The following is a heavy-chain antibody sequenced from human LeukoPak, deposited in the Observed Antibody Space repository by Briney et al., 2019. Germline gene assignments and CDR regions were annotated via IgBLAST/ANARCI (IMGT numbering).Heavy chain of an antibody. Sequence: GGSLRLSCAASGFSFSGYYMSWVRQAPGKGLEWVSYISSSGSTIHYVDSVKGRFTISRDNAKNSLYLQMNSLRAEDTAVYYCASSRESFYYFDYWGQGTLVTVSS. CDR1: GFSFSGYY. J-gene: IGHJ4*02. D-gene: IGHD3-10*01. CDR2: ISSSGSTI. CDR3: ASSRESFYYFDY. V-gene: IGHV3-11*01.